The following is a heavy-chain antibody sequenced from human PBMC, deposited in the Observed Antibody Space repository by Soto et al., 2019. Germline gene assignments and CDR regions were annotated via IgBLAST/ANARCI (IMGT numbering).Heavy chain of an antibody. J-gene: IGHJ4*02. V-gene: IGHV3-30-3*01. CDR3: ARESHDYGDYVYAY. CDR1: GFTFSSYA. Sequence: GGSLRLSCAASGFTFSSYAMHWVRQAPGKGLEWVAVISYDGSNKYYADSVKGRFTISRDNSKNTLYLQMNSLRAEDTAVYYCARESHDYGDYVYAYWGQGTLVTVSS. CDR2: ISYDGSNK. D-gene: IGHD4-17*01.